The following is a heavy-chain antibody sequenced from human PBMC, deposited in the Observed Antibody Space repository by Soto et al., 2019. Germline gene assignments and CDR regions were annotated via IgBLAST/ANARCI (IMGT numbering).Heavy chain of an antibody. J-gene: IGHJ6*03. V-gene: IGHV4-39*01. CDR1: GGSISSSSYY. CDR2: LYYSGST. D-gene: IGHD5-18*01. Sequence: QLQLQESGPGLVKPSETLSLTCTVSGGSISSSSYYWGWIRQPPGKGLEWIGSLYYSGSTYYNPSLKSRVTISVDPSKNQFSLKLSSVIAADAAVYYCARVQSGGYSYGYYMDVWGKGTTVTVSS. CDR3: ARVQSGGYSYGYYMDV.